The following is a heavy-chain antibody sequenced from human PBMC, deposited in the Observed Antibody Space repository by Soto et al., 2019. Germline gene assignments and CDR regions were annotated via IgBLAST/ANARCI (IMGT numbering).Heavy chain of an antibody. J-gene: IGHJ5*02. Sequence: QVQLVQSGAEVKKPGASVKVSCKASGYTFTGYYMHWVRQAPGQGLEWMGWINPNSGGTNYAQKFRGWVTMPRDTSISPAYMELSRLRSDDTAVYYCASAATVTTGFDPWGQGTLVTVSS. CDR3: ASAATVTTGFDP. D-gene: IGHD4-17*01. CDR1: GYTFTGYY. V-gene: IGHV1-2*04. CDR2: INPNSGGT.